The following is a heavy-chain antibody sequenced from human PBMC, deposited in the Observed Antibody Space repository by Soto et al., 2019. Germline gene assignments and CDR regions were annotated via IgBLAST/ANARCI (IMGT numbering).Heavy chain of an antibody. CDR2: IYFRGTT. D-gene: IGHD3-22*01. CDR3: ARMNYYDTSGYPFDY. V-gene: IGHV4-59*01. Sequence: SENLSITYTVSGGSISSDYWSWPLLPPGKGLEWIAYIYFRGTTNYNPSLKSRVTMSADTSKNQFSLKLNSVTAADTAVYYCARMNYYDTSGYPFDYWGQGMMVTVS. CDR1: GGSISSDY. J-gene: IGHJ4*02.